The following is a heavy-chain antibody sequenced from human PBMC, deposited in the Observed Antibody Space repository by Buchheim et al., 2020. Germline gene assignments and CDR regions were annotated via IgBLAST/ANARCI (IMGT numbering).Heavy chain of an antibody. J-gene: IGHJ6*02. V-gene: IGHV4-30-4*01. D-gene: IGHD2-2*01. Sequence: QVQLQESGPGLVKPSQTLSLTCTVSGGSISSGDYYWSWIRQPPGKGLEWIGYIYYSGSTYYNPSLKSRVTIPVDTSTNQFSLKLSSVTAADTAVYYCARVGVVVPAAMYYYGMDVWGQGTT. CDR1: GGSISSGDYY. CDR3: ARVGVVVPAAMYYYGMDV. CDR2: IYYSGST.